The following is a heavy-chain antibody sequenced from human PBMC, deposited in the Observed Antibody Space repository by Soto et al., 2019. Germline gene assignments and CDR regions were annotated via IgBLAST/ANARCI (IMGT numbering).Heavy chain of an antibody. Sequence: EVQLVESGGGLVQPGGSLRLSCAASGFTFSSYWMSWVRQAPGKGLEWVANIKQDGSEKYYVDSVKGRFTISRDNAKNSLYLQMNSLRAEDTAVYYGERDPSVLRDFWSGDYYGAGVDYWGQGTLVTVSS. D-gene: IGHD3-3*01. CDR2: IKQDGSEK. V-gene: IGHV3-7*01. CDR3: ERDPSVLRDFWSGDYYGAGVDY. J-gene: IGHJ4*02. CDR1: GFTFSSYW.